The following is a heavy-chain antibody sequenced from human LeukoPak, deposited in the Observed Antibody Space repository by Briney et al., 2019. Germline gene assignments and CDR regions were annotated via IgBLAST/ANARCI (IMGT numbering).Heavy chain of an antibody. V-gene: IGHV3-9*01. CDR3: AKRGVVIRVILVGFHKEAYYFDS. J-gene: IGHJ4*02. Sequence: GRSLRLSCAASGFTFEHYAMHWVRQAPGKGLEWVSGVNWNSGSRGYGDSVKGRFTISRDNAKKSLYLEMNNLRAEDTALYYCAKRGVVIRVILVGFHKEAYYFDSWGQGALVTVSS. D-gene: IGHD3-22*01. CDR2: VNWNSGSR. CDR1: GFTFEHYA.